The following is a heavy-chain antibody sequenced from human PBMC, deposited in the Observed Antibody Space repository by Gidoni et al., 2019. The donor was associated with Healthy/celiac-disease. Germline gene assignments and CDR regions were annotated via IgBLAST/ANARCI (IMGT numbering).Heavy chain of an antibody. CDR2: IYSSGST. Sequence: QVQLQESGPGLVKPSETLSLTCTVSGGSISSYYWSWIRQPPGKGLEWIGYIYSSGSTNYNPSLKSRVTISVDTSKNQFSLKLSSVTAADTAVYYCARGADYDFWSGYDYYYYYYMDVWGKGTTVTVSS. D-gene: IGHD3-3*01. CDR1: GGSISSYY. V-gene: IGHV4-59*01. J-gene: IGHJ6*03. CDR3: ARGADYDFWSGYDYYYYYYMDV.